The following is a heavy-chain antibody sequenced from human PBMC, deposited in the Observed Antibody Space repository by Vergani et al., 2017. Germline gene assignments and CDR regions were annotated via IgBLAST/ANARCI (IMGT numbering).Heavy chain of an antibody. CDR2: IDRNYGVK. D-gene: IGHD3-16*01. Sequence: VESGGGLVQPGGSLRLSCTASGFTFQAFAFHWVRQVSGRGLEWVSGIDRNYGVKNGNSFEGRFSISRDNAKKAVFLQMNNLRHEDTALYFCVKDKDYDADGPFDLWGRGTLDTVSS. J-gene: IGHJ2*01. V-gene: IGHV3-9*01. CDR1: GFTFQAFA. CDR3: VKDKDYDADGPFDL.